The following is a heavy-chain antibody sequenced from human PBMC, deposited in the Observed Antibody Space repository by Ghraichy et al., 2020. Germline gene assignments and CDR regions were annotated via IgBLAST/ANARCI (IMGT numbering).Heavy chain of an antibody. Sequence: GGSLRLSCAASGFTLSTYGLHWVRQAPGKGLEWVALISDDGSDKYYGDSVKGRFTISRDNSKNTLYLQMNNLRPEDTAVYFCARDPFYTVVTRSFSFDVWGQGTMVTVSS. V-gene: IGHV3-30*04. CDR2: ISDDGSDK. CDR1: GFTLSTYG. J-gene: IGHJ3*01. D-gene: IGHD4-23*01. CDR3: ARDPFYTVVTRSFSFDV.